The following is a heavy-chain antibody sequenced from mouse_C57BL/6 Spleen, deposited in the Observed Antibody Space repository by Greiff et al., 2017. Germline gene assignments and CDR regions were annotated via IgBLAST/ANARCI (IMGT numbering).Heavy chain of an antibody. CDR3: SFYYGTSWFAY. D-gene: IGHD1-1*01. Sequence: VQGVESGAELVKPGASVQISCKASGYTFTDYYINWVKQRPGQGLEWIGKIGPGSGSTYYNEKTKGKATLNVDKSSSTAYMQLSSLTSEVSVVYFCSFYYGTSWFAYWGQGTLVTVSA. J-gene: IGHJ3*01. V-gene: IGHV1-77*01. CDR2: IGPGSGST. CDR1: GYTFTDYY.